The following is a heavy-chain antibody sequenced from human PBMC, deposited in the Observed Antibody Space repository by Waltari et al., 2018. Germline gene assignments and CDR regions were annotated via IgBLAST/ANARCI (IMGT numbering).Heavy chain of an antibody. D-gene: IGHD4-17*01. Sequence: QVQLQQWGAGLLKPSETLPLTCAVYGGSFSGYYWSWTRHPPGKGLEWIGEINHSGSTNYNPSLKSRVTISVDTSKNQFSLKLSSVTAADTAVYYCARVPLTTNIFDYWGQGTLVTVSS. CDR2: INHSGST. V-gene: IGHV4-34*01. CDR1: GGSFSGYY. J-gene: IGHJ4*02. CDR3: ARVPLTTNIFDY.